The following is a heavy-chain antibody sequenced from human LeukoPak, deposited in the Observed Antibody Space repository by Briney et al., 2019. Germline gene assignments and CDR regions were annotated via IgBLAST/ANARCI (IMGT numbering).Heavy chain of an antibody. J-gene: IGHJ4*02. CDR1: GFTFSSYS. Sequence: PGGSLRLSCAASGFTFSSYSMNWVRQAPGKGLEWVSSISSTSTYIYYADSLKGRFTISRDNAKNSLYLQMNSLRADDTAVYYCASARGSSWYDFDYWGQGTLVTVSS. D-gene: IGHD6-13*01. CDR2: ISSTSTYI. CDR3: ASARGSSWYDFDY. V-gene: IGHV3-21*01.